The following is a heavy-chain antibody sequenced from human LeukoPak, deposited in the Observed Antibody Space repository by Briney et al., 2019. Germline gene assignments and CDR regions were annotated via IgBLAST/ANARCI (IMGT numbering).Heavy chain of an antibody. Sequence: GGSLRLSCAASGFTFSSYGMHWVRQAPGKGLERVAVIWYDGSNKYYADSVKGRLTISRDNSKNTLYLQMNSLRAEDTAVYYCAREIRSDYYGSGKVVDYWGQGTLVTVSS. V-gene: IGHV3-33*01. CDR1: GFTFSSYG. J-gene: IGHJ4*02. CDR2: IWYDGSNK. CDR3: AREIRSDYYGSGKVVDY. D-gene: IGHD3-10*01.